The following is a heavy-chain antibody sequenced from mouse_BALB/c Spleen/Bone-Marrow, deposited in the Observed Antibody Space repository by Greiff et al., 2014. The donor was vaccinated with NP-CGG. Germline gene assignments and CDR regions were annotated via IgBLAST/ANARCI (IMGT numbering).Heavy chain of an antibody. D-gene: IGHD2-1*01. J-gene: IGHJ4*01. V-gene: IGHV1S22*01. CDR3: TGNYSYYAMDY. Sequence: LQQSGSELVRPGASVKLSCKASGFTFTSYCMHWVKQRPGQGLEWIGNIYPGSGSTNYGEKFKSKATLTVDTSSSTAYLQRSSLTSEDSAVYYCTGNYSYYAMDYWGQGTSVTVSA. CDR1: GFTFTSYC. CDR2: IYPGSGST.